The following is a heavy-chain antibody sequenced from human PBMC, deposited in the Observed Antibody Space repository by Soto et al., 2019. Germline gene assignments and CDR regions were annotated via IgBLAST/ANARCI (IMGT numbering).Heavy chain of an antibody. V-gene: IGHV6-1*01. Sequence: SQTLSLTCAISGDSVSSNSAAWNWIRQSPSRGLEWLGRTYYRSKWYNDYAVSVKSRITINPDTSKNQFSLQLNSVTPEDTAVYYCARDLYPRFLEWPHGMDVWGQGTTVTVS. CDR3: ARDLYPRFLEWPHGMDV. D-gene: IGHD3-3*01. CDR2: TYYRSKWYN. CDR1: GDSVSSNSAA. J-gene: IGHJ6*02.